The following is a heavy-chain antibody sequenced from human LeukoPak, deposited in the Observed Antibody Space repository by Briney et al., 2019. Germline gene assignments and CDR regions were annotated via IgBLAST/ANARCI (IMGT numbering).Heavy chain of an antibody. Sequence: PGGSLRLSCAASGFTFSSYAMTWVRQAPGKGLEWVSVISSSGGNTYYTDSVKGRFTISRDNSKNTLYLQMNSLRAEDTAVYYCARDGYYYDSSGYYTGADGFDIWGQGTMVTVSS. V-gene: IGHV3-23*01. CDR2: ISSSGGNT. CDR3: ARDGYYYDSSGYYTGADGFDI. CDR1: GFTFSSYA. D-gene: IGHD3-22*01. J-gene: IGHJ3*02.